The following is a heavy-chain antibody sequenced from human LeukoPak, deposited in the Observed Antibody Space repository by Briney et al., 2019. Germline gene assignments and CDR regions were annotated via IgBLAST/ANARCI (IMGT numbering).Heavy chain of an antibody. CDR2: INTDGTVT. CDR1: GFTFSKYW. J-gene: IGHJ1*01. CDR3: ATKQGVAPPTGS. D-gene: IGHD5-12*01. V-gene: IGHV3-74*01. Sequence: GGSLRLSCAASGFTFSKYWMLWVRQAPGKGLESVSRINTDGTVTTYADSVKGRFTVSRDNADNTMFLQMNSVRDEDTAVYYCATKQGVAPPTGSRGQGTPGNVFS.